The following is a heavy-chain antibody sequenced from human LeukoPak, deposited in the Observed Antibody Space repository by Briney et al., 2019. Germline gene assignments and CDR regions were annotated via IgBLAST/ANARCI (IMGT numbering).Heavy chain of an antibody. Sequence: GGSLRLSCTASGFTFSTYAMSWVRQAPGKGLEWVSGISDSGGSTYYADCVKGRFTISRDNSKNTLFLQMSSLRAEDTAVYYCAKGISPLDYWGQGTLVTVSS. CDR2: ISDSGGST. CDR3: AKGISPLDY. V-gene: IGHV3-23*01. CDR1: GFTFSTYA. D-gene: IGHD2-15*01. J-gene: IGHJ4*02.